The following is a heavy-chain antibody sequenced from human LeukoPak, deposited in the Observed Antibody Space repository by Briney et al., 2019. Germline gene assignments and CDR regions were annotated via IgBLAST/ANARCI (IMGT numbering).Heavy chain of an antibody. CDR1: GGSISSYY. J-gene: IGHJ4*02. D-gene: IGHD2-8*02. V-gene: IGHV4-59*08. CDR3: ARHTGTGFDY. CDR2: IYYSGST. Sequence: SETLSLTCTVSGGSISSYYWSWIRQPPGKGLEWIGYIYYSGSTNYNPSLKSRVTISVDTSKNQFSLKLSSVTAADTAVYYCARHTGTGFDYWGQGTLITVSS.